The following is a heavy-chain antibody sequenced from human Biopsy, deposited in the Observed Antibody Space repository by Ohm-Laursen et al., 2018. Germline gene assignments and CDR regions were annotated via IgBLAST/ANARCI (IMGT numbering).Heavy chain of an antibody. CDR3: ARGPHSGSHSCFDY. V-gene: IGHV1-69*13. CDR1: GGTFINYA. D-gene: IGHD1-26*01. Sequence: SVKVPCKASGGTFINYAISWVRRAPGQGLEWMGGIIPMFGTANYAQMFQGRVTISADESTSTSYMELSSLTTEDTAIYYCARGPHSGSHSCFDYWGRGTLVTVSS. CDR2: IIPMFGTA. J-gene: IGHJ4*02.